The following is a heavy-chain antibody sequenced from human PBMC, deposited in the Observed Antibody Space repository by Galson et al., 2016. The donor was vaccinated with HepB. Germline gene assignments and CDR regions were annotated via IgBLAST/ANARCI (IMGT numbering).Heavy chain of an antibody. V-gene: IGHV4-30-4*01. D-gene: IGHD2-21*01. CDR2: IYYSGTA. CDR1: GGSIGSGDYY. J-gene: IGHJ5*02. CDR3: ARVVVETVRETYRFDT. Sequence: TLSLTCSVSGGSIGSGDYYWGWIRQPPGKGLEWIGYIYYSGTANYSPSLKSRVVISVDTSKNQVSLKVTSVTAADTAVYYCARVVVETVRETYRFDTWGQGTLVTVSS.